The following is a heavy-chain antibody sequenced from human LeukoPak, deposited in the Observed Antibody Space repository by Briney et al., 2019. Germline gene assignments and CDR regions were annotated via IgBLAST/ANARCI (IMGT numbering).Heavy chain of an antibody. CDR3: ARRGGDSRQYYFDY. CDR2: ISYDGSNK. Sequence: GRSLRLSCAASGFTFSSYPMHWVRQAPGKGLEWVALISYDGSNKYYADSVKGRFTISRDISKNTLYLQMNSLRAEDTAVYYCARRGGDSRQYYFDYWGQGTLVTVSS. J-gene: IGHJ4*02. D-gene: IGHD4-17*01. V-gene: IGHV3-30*04. CDR1: GFTFSSYP.